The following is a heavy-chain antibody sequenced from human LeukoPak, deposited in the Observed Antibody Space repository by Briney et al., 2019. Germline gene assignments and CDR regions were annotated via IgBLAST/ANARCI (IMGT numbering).Heavy chain of an antibody. D-gene: IGHD5-18*01. CDR2: ISGSGGST. Sequence: GGSLRLSCAASGFTFSSYAMSWVRQAPGKGLEWVSAISGSGGSTYYADSVKGRFTISRDNSKNTLYLQMNSLRAEGTAVYYCAKQVQLWLSSRFGYWGQGTLVTVSS. CDR1: GFTFSSYA. V-gene: IGHV3-23*01. CDR3: AKQVQLWLSSRFGY. J-gene: IGHJ4*02.